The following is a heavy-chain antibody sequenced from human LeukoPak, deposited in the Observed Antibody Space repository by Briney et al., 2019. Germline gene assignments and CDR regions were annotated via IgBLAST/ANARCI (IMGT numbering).Heavy chain of an antibody. D-gene: IGHD3-3*01. CDR1: GFTFSSYW. CDR3: ASSYYGFWN. J-gene: IGHJ4*02. CDR2: VNQFGSEK. V-gene: IGHV3-7*01. Sequence: PGGSLRLSCAASGFTFSSYWMSWVRQAPGKGLEWVANVNQFGSEKYYVDSVKGRFTISRDNAKTSLYLQMNSLRADGTAVYYCASSYYGFWNWGQGTLVTVSS.